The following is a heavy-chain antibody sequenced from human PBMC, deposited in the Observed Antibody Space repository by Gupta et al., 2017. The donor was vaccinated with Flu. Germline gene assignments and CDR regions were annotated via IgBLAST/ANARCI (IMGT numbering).Heavy chain of an antibody. CDR1: GGSFSGYY. J-gene: IGHJ4*02. V-gene: IGHV4-34*01. CDR2: INHSGST. D-gene: IGHD6-13*01. CDR3: ARWAAAGILARPGGKYYFDY. Sequence: QVQLQQWGAGLLKPSETLSLTCAVYGGSFSGYYWSWIRQPPGKGLEWIGEINHSGSTNYNPSLKSRVTISVDTSKNQFSLKLSSVTAADTAVYYCARWAAAGILARPGGKYYFDYWGQGTLVTVSS.